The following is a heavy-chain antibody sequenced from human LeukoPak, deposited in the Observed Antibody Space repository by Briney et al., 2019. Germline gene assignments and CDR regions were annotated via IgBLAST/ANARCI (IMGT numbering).Heavy chain of an antibody. V-gene: IGHV1-69*05. Sequence: SVKVSCKASGGTFSSYAISWVRQAPGQGLEWMGGIIPIFGTANYAQKFQGRVTITTDESTSTAYMELSSLRSEDTAVYYCARIHDYGGPDAFDIWGQGTMVTVSS. CDR1: GGTFSSYA. CDR3: ARIHDYGGPDAFDI. CDR2: IIPIFGTA. J-gene: IGHJ3*02. D-gene: IGHD4/OR15-4a*01.